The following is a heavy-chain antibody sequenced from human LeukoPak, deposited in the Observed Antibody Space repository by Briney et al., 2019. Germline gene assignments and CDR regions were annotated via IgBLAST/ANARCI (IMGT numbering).Heavy chain of an antibody. V-gene: IGHV4-4*07. J-gene: IGHJ5*02. D-gene: IGHD3-9*01. CDR1: GVSISSYY. CDR3: ARYLLRYFDSPGWFDP. CDR2: IYTSGST. Sequence: SETLSLTCTVSGVSISSYYWSWIRQPAGKGLEWIGRIYTSGSTNYNPSLKSRVTMSVDTSKNQFSLKLSSVTAADTAVYYCARYLLRYFDSPGWFDPWGQGTLVTVSS.